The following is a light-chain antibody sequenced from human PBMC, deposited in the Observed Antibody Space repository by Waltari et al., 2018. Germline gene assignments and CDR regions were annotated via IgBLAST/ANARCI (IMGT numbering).Light chain of an antibody. Sequence: QSVLTQPPSASGTPGQRVTISCSGSSSNIGSSFVCWYQHLPGTAPKLLIYRNDQRPPGVPVRFSGSRSGAAAYRASSGLRSEDEADYYCAAWDDSLTVRFGGGTKLTVL. V-gene: IGLV1-47*01. CDR2: RND. CDR3: AAWDDSLTVR. J-gene: IGLJ3*02. CDR1: SSNIGSSF.